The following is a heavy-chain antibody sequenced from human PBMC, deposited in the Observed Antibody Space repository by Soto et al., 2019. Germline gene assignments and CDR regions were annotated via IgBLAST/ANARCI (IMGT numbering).Heavy chain of an antibody. CDR1: GYTFTSYW. J-gene: IGHJ4*02. Sequence: GESLKISCKCSGYTFTSYWISWVRQLPGKGLEWMAKIDPSDAQTNYSPSFQGHVTISIDKSISTAYLQWSSLRSSDTAMYYCARLDPTYYYDTTTYYSDYWGQGTLVTVSS. V-gene: IGHV5-10-1*01. CDR3: ARLDPTYYYDTTTYYSDY. D-gene: IGHD3-22*01. CDR2: IDPSDAQT.